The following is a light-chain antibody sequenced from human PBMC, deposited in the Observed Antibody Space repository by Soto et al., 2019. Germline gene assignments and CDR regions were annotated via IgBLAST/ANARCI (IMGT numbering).Light chain of an antibody. V-gene: IGKV3-11*01. CDR2: HAS. CDR1: ESVDIY. Sequence: ETVLTQSPATLSLSPGETATLSCRASESVDIYLAWYQQKPGQAPGLLIYHASNRATGIPAKFSGSGSGTDFTLTISSLEPEDSAVYYCQQRRNWPPLTFGGGTRVEI. J-gene: IGKJ4*01. CDR3: QQRRNWPPLT.